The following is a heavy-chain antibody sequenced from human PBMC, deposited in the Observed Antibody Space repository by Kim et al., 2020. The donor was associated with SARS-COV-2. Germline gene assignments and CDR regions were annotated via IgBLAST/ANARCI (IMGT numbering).Heavy chain of an antibody. D-gene: IGHD4-17*01. J-gene: IGHJ5*02. CDR3: VRYGDSNYFDP. Sequence: GGSLRLSCAVSGISYSHYDISWVRHAPGKGLEWVSGIFGSGTITYYADSVKGRFSISRDNSKNTLYLQMSSLRAEDTAIYYCVRYGDSNYFDPWGQGTLVTVSS. CDR2: IFGSGTIT. CDR1: GISYSHYD. V-gene: IGHV3-23*05.